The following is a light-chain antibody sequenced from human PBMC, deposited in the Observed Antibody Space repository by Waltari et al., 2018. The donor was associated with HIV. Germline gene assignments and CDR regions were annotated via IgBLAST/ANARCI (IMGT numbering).Light chain of an antibody. V-gene: IGLV1-36*01. CDR1: SSNIGKNA. J-gene: IGLJ3*02. CDR2: FDD. Sequence: QSALTQPPSVSAAPRQRVTIPCSGTSSNIGKNAVNWYRQFPGTTPTLLIYFDDLLSSGVSDRFSASKSDTSASLAISGLQSEDEADYYCAAWDDNLNAMLFGGGTRLTVL. CDR3: AAWDDNLNAML.